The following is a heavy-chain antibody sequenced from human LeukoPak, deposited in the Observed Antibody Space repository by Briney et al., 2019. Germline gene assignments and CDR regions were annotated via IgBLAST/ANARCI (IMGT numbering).Heavy chain of an antibody. CDR2: MNPNSGNT. CDR3: ATDSIGAAAGNFDY. J-gene: IGHJ4*02. V-gene: IGHV1-8*02. Sequence: ASVKVSCKASGYTFTSFGISWVRQAPGQGLEWMGWMNPNSGNTGYAQKFQGRVTMTRNTSISTAYMELSSLRSEDTAVYYCATDSIGAAAGNFDYWGQGTLVTVSS. D-gene: IGHD6-13*01. CDR1: GYTFTSFG.